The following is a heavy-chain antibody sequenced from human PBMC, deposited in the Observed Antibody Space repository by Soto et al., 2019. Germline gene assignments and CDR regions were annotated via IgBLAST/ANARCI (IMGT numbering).Heavy chain of an antibody. D-gene: IGHD5-12*01. CDR2: IYYAGSS. J-gene: IGHJ4*02. V-gene: IGHV4-59*08. Sequence: QVRLQESGPGLVKPSETLSLTFTVSGVSMICYYWSWIRQPPGRGLEWIGFIYYAGSSKYNPSLNRPVTMDVAKSKDQFTLTVTSVADADRDFYYCAIRIVSTETFDYWGQGTLVTVSS. CDR1: GVSMICYY. CDR3: AIRIVSTETFDY.